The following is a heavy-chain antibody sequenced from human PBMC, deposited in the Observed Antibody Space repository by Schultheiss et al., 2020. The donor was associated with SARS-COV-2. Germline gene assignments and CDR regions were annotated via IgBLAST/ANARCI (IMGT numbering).Heavy chain of an antibody. V-gene: IGHV4-30-2*01. CDR1: GGSISSGGYS. D-gene: IGHD2-15*01. Sequence: SETLSLTCAVSGGSISSGGYSWSWIRQPPGKGLEWIGYIYHSGSTYYNPSLKSRVTISVDRSKNQFSLKLSSVTAADTAVYYCARVADCSGGSCYFILDYWGQGTLVTVSS. J-gene: IGHJ4*02. CDR2: IYHSGST. CDR3: ARVADCSGGSCYFILDY.